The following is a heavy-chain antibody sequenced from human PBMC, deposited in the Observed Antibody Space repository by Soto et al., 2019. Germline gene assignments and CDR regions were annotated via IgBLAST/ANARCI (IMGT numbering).Heavy chain of an antibody. D-gene: IGHD4-4*01. CDR3: AREGGLQASPFDH. CDR1: GGTFSSYA. Sequence: QVQLVQSGAEVKKPGSSVKVSCKASGGTFSSYAISWVRQAPGQGLEWMGGIIPLFGTANYAQKFQGRVTITADESTSTGYVELSILRSEDTAVYYCAREGGLQASPFDHWGQGTLVTFSS. V-gene: IGHV1-69*01. CDR2: IIPLFGTA. J-gene: IGHJ4*02.